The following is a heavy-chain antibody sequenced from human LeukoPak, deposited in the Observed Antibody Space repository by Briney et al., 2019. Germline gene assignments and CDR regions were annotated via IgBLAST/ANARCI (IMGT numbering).Heavy chain of an antibody. CDR2: IIPILGIA. CDR1: GGTFSSYA. Sequence: SVKVSCKASGGTFSSYAISWVRQAPGQGLEWMGRIIPILGIANYAQKFQGRVTITADKSTSTAYMELSSLRSEDTAVYYCARPLDPSASHETGMDVWGQGTTVTVSS. J-gene: IGHJ6*02. V-gene: IGHV1-69*04. D-gene: IGHD1-1*01. CDR3: ARPLDPSASHETGMDV.